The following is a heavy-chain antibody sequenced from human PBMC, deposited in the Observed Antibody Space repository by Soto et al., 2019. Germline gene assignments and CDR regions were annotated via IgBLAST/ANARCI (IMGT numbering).Heavy chain of an antibody. CDR2: ISGSGGSI. J-gene: IGHJ6*02. CDR3: VKGYWKGDV. Sequence: EVQLLESGGGLVQPGGSLRLSCAASGFTFSTYAMNWVRQAPGNGLEWVSAISGSGGSIHYADSVKGRFTISRDNSKNTPYLQMNSLRDEGTAVYHCVKGYWKGDVWGQGTTVTVSS. V-gene: IGHV3-23*01. CDR1: GFTFSTYA. D-gene: IGHD1-1*01.